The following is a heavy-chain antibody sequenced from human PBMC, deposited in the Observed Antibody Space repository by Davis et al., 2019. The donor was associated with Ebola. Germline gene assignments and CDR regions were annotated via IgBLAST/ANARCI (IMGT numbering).Heavy chain of an antibody. Sequence: GESLKISCAASGFTFSSYWMSWVRQAPGKGLEWVANIKQDGSEKYYVDSVKGRFTISRDNAKNSLYLQMNSLRAEDTAVYYCARGRRGYSGYGHSLEVYFDYWGQGTLVTVSS. CDR1: GFTFSSYW. CDR3: ARGRRGYSGYGHSLEVYFDY. D-gene: IGHD5-12*01. CDR2: IKQDGSEK. J-gene: IGHJ4*02. V-gene: IGHV3-7*01.